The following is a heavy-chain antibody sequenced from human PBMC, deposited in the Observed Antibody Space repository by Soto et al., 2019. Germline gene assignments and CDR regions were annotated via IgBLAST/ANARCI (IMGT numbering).Heavy chain of an antibody. CDR2: ISGSGGST. CDR1: GFTFSSYA. J-gene: IGHJ6*03. V-gene: IGHV3-23*01. D-gene: IGHD2-2*01. CDR3: AKHPDNIVVVPAAQYYYYYYYMDV. Sequence: GGSLRLSCAASGFTFSSYAMSWVRQAPGKGLEWVSAISGSGGSTYYADSVKGRFTISRDNSKNTLYLQMNSLRAEDTAVYYCAKHPDNIVVVPAAQYYYYYYYMDVWGKGTTVTVSS.